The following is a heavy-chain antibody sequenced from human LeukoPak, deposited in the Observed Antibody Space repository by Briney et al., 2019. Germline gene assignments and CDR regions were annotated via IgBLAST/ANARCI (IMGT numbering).Heavy chain of an antibody. D-gene: IGHD2-21*02. CDR2: INSDGSST. J-gene: IGHJ2*01. CDR1: GFTFSSYW. Sequence: GGSLRLSCAASGFTFSSYWMHWVRQAPGKGLVWVSRINSDGSSTSYADSVKGRFTISRDNAKNSLYLQMNSLRAEDTAVYYCARGVVVVTASWYFDLWGRGTLVTVSS. CDR3: ARGVVVVTASWYFDL. V-gene: IGHV3-74*01.